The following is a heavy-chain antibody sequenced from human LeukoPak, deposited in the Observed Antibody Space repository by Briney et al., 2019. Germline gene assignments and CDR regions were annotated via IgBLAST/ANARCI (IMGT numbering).Heavy chain of an antibody. CDR1: GFTFSDYY. D-gene: IGHD3-22*01. V-gene: IGHV3-11*04. CDR2: ISSSSSTI. J-gene: IGHJ4*02. CDR3: ARDFYDSSGYSLDY. Sequence: PGGSLRLSCAASGFTFSDYYMSWIRQAPGKGLEWVSYISSSSSTIYYADSVKGRFTISRDNAKNSLYLQMNSLRDEDTAVYYCARDFYDSSGYSLDYWGQGTLVTVSS.